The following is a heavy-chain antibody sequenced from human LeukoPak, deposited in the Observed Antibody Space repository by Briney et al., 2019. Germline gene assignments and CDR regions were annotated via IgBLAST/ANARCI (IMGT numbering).Heavy chain of an antibody. CDR1: GFTFSSYG. Sequence: QPGRSLRLSCAASGFTFSSYGMHWVRQAPGKGLVWVSGINNDGSSTSQLDSVKGRFTISRDNAKNTLYLQMNSLRAEDTAVYYCAKPRYGGYDFDYWGQGTLVTVSS. CDR3: AKPRYGGYDFDY. D-gene: IGHD5-12*01. J-gene: IGHJ4*02. V-gene: IGHV3-74*01. CDR2: INNDGSST.